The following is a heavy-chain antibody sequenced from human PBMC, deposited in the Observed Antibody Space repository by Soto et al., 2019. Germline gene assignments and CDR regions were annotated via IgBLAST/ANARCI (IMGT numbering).Heavy chain of an antibody. D-gene: IGHD2-15*01. Sequence: EVQLVESGGGLVQPGGSLRLCCAASGFTFSSYWMHWVRQAPGKGLVWVSRINSDGSSTSYADSVKGRFTISRDNAKNTLYLQMNSLRAEDTAVYYCARDAVVPSLYYFDYWGQGTLVTVSS. V-gene: IGHV3-74*01. CDR1: GFTFSSYW. CDR3: ARDAVVPSLYYFDY. CDR2: INSDGSST. J-gene: IGHJ4*02.